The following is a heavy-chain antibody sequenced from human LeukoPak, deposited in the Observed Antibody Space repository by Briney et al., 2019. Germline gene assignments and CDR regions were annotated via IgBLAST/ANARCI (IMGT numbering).Heavy chain of an antibody. D-gene: IGHD1-26*01. J-gene: IGHJ6*04. Sequence: GESLKISCKGSGYSFTSYWIGWVRQMPGKGLEWMGIIYPGGSDTRYSPSFQGQVTISADKSISTAYLQWSSLKASDTAMYYCARQRGGYRADRYYYYGMDVWGKGTTVTVSS. CDR1: GYSFTSYW. V-gene: IGHV5-51*01. CDR3: ARQRGGYRADRYYYYGMDV. CDR2: IYPGGSDT.